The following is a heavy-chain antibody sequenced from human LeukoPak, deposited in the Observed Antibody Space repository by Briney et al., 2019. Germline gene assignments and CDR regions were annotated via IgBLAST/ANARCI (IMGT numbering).Heavy chain of an antibody. V-gene: IGHV4-4*07. D-gene: IGHD6-13*01. Sequence: SQTLSLTRALSRASPNVYYCSCVREPPRHGLEWIGCIYISVCNHSNPSLKTRATMSIDTSKHQFSLKLHSVTAADTAVYFCARLSSSWYYFDYWGQGALVTVSS. J-gene: IGHJ4*02. CDR3: ARLSSSWYYFDY. CDR2: IYISVCN. CDR1: RASPNVYY.